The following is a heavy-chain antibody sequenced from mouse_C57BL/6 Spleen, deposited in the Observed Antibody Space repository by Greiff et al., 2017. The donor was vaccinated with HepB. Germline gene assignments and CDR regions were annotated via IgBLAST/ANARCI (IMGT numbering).Heavy chain of an antibody. CDR1: GYTFTSYW. V-gene: IGHV1-50*01. Sequence: QVQLQQPGAELVKPGASVKLSCKASGYTFTSYWMQWVKQRPGQGLEWIGEIDPSDSYTNYNQKFKGKATLTVDTSSSTAYMQLSSLTSEDSAVYYCARGYFDDWGQGTTLTVSS. J-gene: IGHJ2*01. CDR3: ARGYFDD. CDR2: IDPSDSYT.